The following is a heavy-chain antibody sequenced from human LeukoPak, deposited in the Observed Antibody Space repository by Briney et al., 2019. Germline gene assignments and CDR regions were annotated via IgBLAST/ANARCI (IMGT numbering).Heavy chain of an antibody. CDR1: GFPVSDNY. D-gene: IGHD3-16*01. J-gene: IGHJ4*02. V-gene: IGHV3-66*01. CDR2: IYNGGTT. Sequence: GGSLRLSCAASGFPVSDNYMTWVRQAPGKGLEWVSVIYNGGTTKYADSVKGRFIISRDNSRNMLYLQMNSLRVGDTAVYYCARWPTMGGRWGQGTLVTVSS. CDR3: ARWPTMGGR.